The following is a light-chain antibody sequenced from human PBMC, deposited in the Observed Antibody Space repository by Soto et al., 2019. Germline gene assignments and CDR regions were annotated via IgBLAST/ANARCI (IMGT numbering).Light chain of an antibody. J-gene: IGKJ1*01. CDR1: QGISSY. CDR2: KAS. V-gene: IGKV1-5*03. CDR3: QQYNSYSRT. Sequence: DIQLTQSPSFLSASVGDRVTITCRASQGISSYLAWYQQKPGKAPKLLIYKASTLESGVPSRFSGSGSGTDFTLIISSLQPDDYATYYCQQYNSYSRTFGPGTKVDI.